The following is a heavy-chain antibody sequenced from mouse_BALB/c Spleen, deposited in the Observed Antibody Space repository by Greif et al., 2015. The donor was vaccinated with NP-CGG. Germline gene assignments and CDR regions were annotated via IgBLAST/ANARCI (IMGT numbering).Heavy chain of an antibody. J-gene: IGHJ4*01. Sequence: VQLQQSGAELVKPGASVKLSCTASGFNIKDTYMHWVKQRPEQGLEWIGRIDPANGNTKYDPKFQGKATITADTSSNTAYLQLSSLTSEDTAVYYCAIRDGFYAMDYWGQGTSVTVSS. CDR3: AIRDGFYAMDY. D-gene: IGHD2-3*01. CDR2: IDPANGNT. CDR1: GFNIKDTY. V-gene: IGHV14-3*02.